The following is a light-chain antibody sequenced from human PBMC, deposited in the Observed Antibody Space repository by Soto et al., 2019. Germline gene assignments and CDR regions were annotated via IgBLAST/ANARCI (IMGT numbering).Light chain of an antibody. CDR3: QSYDSSLSGSV. J-gene: IGLJ3*02. CDR2: GNN. CDR1: SSNIGAGYD. V-gene: IGLV1-40*01. Sequence: QSVLTQPPSVSGAPGLRVTISCTGSSSNIGAGYDVHWYQQLPGTAPKLLIYGNNNRPSGVPDRFSGSKSGTSASLGIIGLQAEDEADYYCQSYDSSLSGSVFGGGTKLTVL.